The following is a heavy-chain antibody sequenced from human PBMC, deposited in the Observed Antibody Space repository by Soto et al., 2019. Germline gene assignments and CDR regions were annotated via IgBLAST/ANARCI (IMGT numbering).Heavy chain of an antibody. V-gene: IGHV2-5*02. J-gene: IGHJ3*02. D-gene: IGHD5-18*01. CDR1: GFSLSTSGVG. Sequence: SGPTLVKPTQTLTLTCTFSGFSLSTSGVGVGWIRQPPGKALEWLALIYWDDDKRYSPSLKSRLTITKDTSKNQVVLTMTNMDPVDTATYYCAHGRTVDTAMALDAFDIWGQGTMVTVSS. CDR3: AHGRTVDTAMALDAFDI. CDR2: IYWDDDK.